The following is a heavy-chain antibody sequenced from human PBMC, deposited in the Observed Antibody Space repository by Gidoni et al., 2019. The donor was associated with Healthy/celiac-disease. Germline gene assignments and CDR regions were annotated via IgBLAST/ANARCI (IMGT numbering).Heavy chain of an antibody. CDR1: GGSISGGGYS. CDR2: IYHSGST. J-gene: IGHJ4*02. CDR3: ARGMSVDSSGYGVDY. D-gene: IGHD3-22*01. V-gene: IGHV4-30-2*01. Sequence: QLQLQESGSGLVKPSQTLSLTCAVSGGSISGGGYSWSWIRQPPGKGLEWVGYIYHSGSTYYNPSLKSRVTISVDRSKNQFSLKLSSVTAADTAVYYCARGMSVDSSGYGVDYWGQGTLVTVSS.